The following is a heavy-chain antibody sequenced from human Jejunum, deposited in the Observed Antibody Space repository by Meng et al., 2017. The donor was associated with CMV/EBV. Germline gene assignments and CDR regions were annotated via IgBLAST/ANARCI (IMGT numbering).Heavy chain of an antibody. Sequence: QLALRESGPGLVKPSETLSLTCSVSGDSINNHFWSWIRQPAGKKLEWIGRISSSGNTNYTPSFKSRVIMSLDTSNNQFFLKLTSVTAADTALYYCARGESRGYYYFDYWGQGILVTVSS. CDR1: GDSINNHF. D-gene: IGHD3-22*01. V-gene: IGHV4-4*07. CDR2: ISSSGNT. J-gene: IGHJ4*02. CDR3: ARGESRGYYYFDY.